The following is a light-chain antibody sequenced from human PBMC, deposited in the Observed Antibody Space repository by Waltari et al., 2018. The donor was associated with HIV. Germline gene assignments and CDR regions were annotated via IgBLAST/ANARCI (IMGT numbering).Light chain of an antibody. J-gene: IGLJ2*01. CDR2: QDT. CDR1: KLGDKY. V-gene: IGLV3-1*01. Sequence: SYELTQPPSVSVSPGQTASIPCPGDKLGDKYVSWYQQRPGQSPVLLIYQDTKRPSGIPERFSDSNSGNTATLTISGAQAMDESDYYCQASDTWTVFGGGTKLTVL. CDR3: QASDTWTV.